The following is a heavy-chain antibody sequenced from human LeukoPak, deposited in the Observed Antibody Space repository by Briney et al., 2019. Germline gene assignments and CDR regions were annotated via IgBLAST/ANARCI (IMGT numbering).Heavy chain of an antibody. Sequence: ASVKVSCKASGYTFTSYYMHWVRQAPGQGLEWMGIINPSGGSTSYAQKFQGRVTMTRDMSTSTVYMELSSLRSEDTAVYYCARANTAMAHAFDIWGQGTMVTVSS. J-gene: IGHJ3*02. CDR2: INPSGGST. CDR1: GYTFTSYY. CDR3: ARANTAMAHAFDI. V-gene: IGHV1-46*01. D-gene: IGHD5-18*01.